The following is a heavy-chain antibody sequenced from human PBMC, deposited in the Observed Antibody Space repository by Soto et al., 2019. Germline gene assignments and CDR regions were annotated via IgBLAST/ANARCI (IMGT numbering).Heavy chain of an antibody. CDR2: IYWDDDK. Sequence: QITLKESGPTLVKPTQTLTLTCTISGFSLSRSGVGVGWIRQPPGKAPEWLALIYWDDDKRYSPSLNRRLTITKDTSKDQVVLTMTNVDPVDTATYYFEQRSGYVRAFDIWGQGTMVTVSS. CDR3: EQRSGYVRAFDI. J-gene: IGHJ3*02. CDR1: GFSLSRSGVG. V-gene: IGHV2-5*02. D-gene: IGHD5-12*01.